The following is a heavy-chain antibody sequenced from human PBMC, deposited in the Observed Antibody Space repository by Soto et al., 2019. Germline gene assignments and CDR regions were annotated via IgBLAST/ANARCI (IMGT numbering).Heavy chain of an antibody. J-gene: IGHJ4*02. Sequence: QVQLVQSGAEVKKPGASVKVSCKASGYTFTSYDINWVRQATGQGLEWMGWMNPNSGNTGYAQEFQGRVTMTRNTSISTAYMELSSLRSEDTAVYYCARVANYDFWSGYYTWGQGTLVTVSS. CDR1: GYTFTSYD. D-gene: IGHD3-3*01. CDR2: MNPNSGNT. CDR3: ARVANYDFWSGYYT. V-gene: IGHV1-8*01.